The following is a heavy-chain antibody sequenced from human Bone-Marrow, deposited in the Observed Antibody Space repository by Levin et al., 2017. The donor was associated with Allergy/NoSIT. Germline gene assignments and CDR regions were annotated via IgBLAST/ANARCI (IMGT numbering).Heavy chain of an antibody. CDR3: ARMTGSLSERILDY. V-gene: IGHV1-2*06. CDR1: GFTFTDYH. D-gene: IGHD3-9*01. CDR2: INPVAGGA. J-gene: IGHJ4*02. Sequence: GESLKISCKASGFTFTDYHIHWVRQAPGQGLEWVGRINPVAGGADYAQVFEGRAFMTRDTSISTAYMQLTGLRSDDTAVYYCARMTGSLSERILDYWGQGTLVTVSS.